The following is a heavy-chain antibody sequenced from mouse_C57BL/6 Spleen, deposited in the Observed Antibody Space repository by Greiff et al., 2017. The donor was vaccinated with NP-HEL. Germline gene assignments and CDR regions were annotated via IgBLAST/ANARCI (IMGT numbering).Heavy chain of an antibody. CDR1: GFNIKDYY. J-gene: IGHJ1*03. CDR2: IDPEDGDT. D-gene: IGHD2-3*01. Sequence: VQLQQSGAELVRPGASVKLSCTASGFNIKDYYMHWVKPRPEQGLEWIGRIDPEDGDTEYAPKFQGKATMTAATSSNTAYLQLSSLTSEDTAVYYCTTRDGSYWYFDVWGTGTTVTVSS. V-gene: IGHV14-1*01. CDR3: TTRDGSYWYFDV.